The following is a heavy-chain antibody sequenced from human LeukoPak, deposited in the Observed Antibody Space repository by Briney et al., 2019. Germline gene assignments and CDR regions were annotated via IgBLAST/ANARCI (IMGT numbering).Heavy chain of an antibody. CDR1: GFTFSSHW. D-gene: IGHD2-15*01. J-gene: IGHJ3*02. CDR3: ARDLNIVVMLAMTDAFDI. CDR2: IKKDGSEK. Sequence: GGSLRLSCAASGFTFSSHWMSWVRQAPGKGLEWVANIKKDGSEKYYVDAVKGRFTISRDNAKNSLYLQMNSLRAEDTAVYYCARDLNIVVMLAMTDAFDIWGQGTMVTVSS. V-gene: IGHV3-7*01.